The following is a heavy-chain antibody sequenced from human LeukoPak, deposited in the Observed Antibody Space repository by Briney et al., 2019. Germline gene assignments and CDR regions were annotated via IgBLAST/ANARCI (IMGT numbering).Heavy chain of an antibody. Sequence: GASVKVSCKAFGYTFTGYYMHWVRQAPGQGLEWMGRINPNSGGTNYAQKFQGRVTMTKDTSISTAYMELSRLSSDDTAVYYCARAILWFGEWEDYWGQGTLVTVSS. CDR1: GYTFTGYY. CDR2: INPNSGGT. D-gene: IGHD3-10*01. J-gene: IGHJ4*02. CDR3: ARAILWFGEWEDY. V-gene: IGHV1-2*06.